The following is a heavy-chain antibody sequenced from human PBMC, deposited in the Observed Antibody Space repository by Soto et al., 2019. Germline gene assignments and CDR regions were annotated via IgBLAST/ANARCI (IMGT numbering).Heavy chain of an antibody. J-gene: IGHJ4*02. CDR2: IYYSGNT. D-gene: IGHD3-10*01. V-gene: IGHV4-39*01. Sequence: QLQLQESGPGLVKPSETLSLTCTVSGGSISTSSYYWGWIRQPPGKGLEWIGSIYYSGNTYYNPSLKARVTISDDTSKNQFSLNVSSAAAADTAMDYLARHTMFYDGSGSYSFDCWGQGILVIVAS. CDR1: GGSISTSSYY. CDR3: ARHTMFYDGSGSYSFDC.